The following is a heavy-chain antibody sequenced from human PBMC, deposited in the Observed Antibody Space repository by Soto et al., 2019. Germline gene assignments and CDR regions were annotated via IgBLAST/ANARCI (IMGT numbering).Heavy chain of an antibody. CDR1: GYTFTSYY. D-gene: IGHD3-3*01. V-gene: IGHV1-46*01. CDR2: INPSGGST. CDR3: ARESSPFRAIFGVVPYYYGMDV. Sequence: QVQLVQSGAEVKKPGASVKVSCKASGYTFTSYYMHWVRQAPGQGLEWMGIINPSGGSTSYAQKFQGRVTMTRDTSTSTVYMELSSLRSEDTAVYYCARESSPFRAIFGVVPYYYGMDVWGQGTTVTVSS. J-gene: IGHJ6*02.